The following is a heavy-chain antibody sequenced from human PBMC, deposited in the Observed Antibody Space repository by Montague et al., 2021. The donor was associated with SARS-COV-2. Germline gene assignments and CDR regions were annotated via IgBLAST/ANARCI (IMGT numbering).Heavy chain of an antibody. Sequence: SETLSLTCSVSGGSFSSGDSYWGWLRQAPGKGLEWIGDIHYAGSAYYNPSLRSRVTISADTSKNQFSLKLNSVTAADTAVYYCVATYNGNWCYFDYWGQGTLVTVSS. CDR2: IHYAGSA. CDR1: GGSFSSGDSY. V-gene: IGHV4-39*01. D-gene: IGHD6-13*01. CDR3: VATYNGNWCYFDY. J-gene: IGHJ4*02.